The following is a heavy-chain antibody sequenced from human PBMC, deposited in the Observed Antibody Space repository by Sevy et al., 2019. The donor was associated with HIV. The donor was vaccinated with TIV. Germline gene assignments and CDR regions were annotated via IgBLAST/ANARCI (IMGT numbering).Heavy chain of an antibody. J-gene: IGHJ4*02. Sequence: GGSLRLSCAASEFSFSSYSMNWVRQAPGQGLEWVSYISSSSSTMYYADSVKGRFTISRDNAKNSLYLQMNTLRAEDTAVYYSAMTKSNTAMVSSDYWGQGTLVTVSS. CDR3: AMTKSNTAMVSSDY. CDR2: ISSSSSTM. V-gene: IGHV3-48*01. D-gene: IGHD5-18*01. CDR1: EFSFSSYS.